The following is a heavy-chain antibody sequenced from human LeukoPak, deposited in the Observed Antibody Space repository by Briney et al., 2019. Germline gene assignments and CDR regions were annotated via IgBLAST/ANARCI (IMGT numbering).Heavy chain of an antibody. V-gene: IGHV4-39*01. D-gene: IGHD6-13*01. CDR3: ARGKEQQLNY. CDR2: IYYSGST. J-gene: IGHJ4*02. CDR1: GGSISSSSYY. Sequence: SETLSLTCTVSGGSISSSSYYWVWIRQPPGKGLEWIGSIYYSGSTYYNPSLKSRVTISVDTSKNQFSLKLSSVTAADTAVYYCARGKEQQLNYWGQGTLVTVSS.